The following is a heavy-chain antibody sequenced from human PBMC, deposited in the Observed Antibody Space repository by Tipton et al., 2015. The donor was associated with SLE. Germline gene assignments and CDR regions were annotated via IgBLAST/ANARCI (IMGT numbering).Heavy chain of an antibody. CDR2: VHHTGGN. V-gene: IGHV4/OR15-8*02. CDR3: ARGELIEGFDP. J-gene: IGHJ5*02. CDR1: GYSFSSHW. Sequence: QLVQSGAEVKKPGESLTISCKGSGYSFSSHWIGWVRQPPGKGLEWVGEVHHTGGNNYNPSLRSRVTISMDTSKSQFSLTLKSVTAADTAVYFCARGELIEGFDPWGQGTLVTVAA. D-gene: IGHD3-22*01.